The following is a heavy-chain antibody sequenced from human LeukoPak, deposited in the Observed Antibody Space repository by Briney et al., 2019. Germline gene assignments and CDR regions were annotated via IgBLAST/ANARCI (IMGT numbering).Heavy chain of an antibody. CDR1: GDSINIYY. V-gene: IGHV4-59*08. CDR3: ARYLGATDPFDY. J-gene: IGHJ4*02. D-gene: IGHD1-26*01. CDR2: IHSSAGT. Sequence: SETLSLTCTVSGDSINIYYWSWIRQPPGKGLEWIAYIHSSAGTKYTPSLRSRVTLSVDTPKNQFSLRLTSVTASDTGVYYCARYLGATDPFDYWGQGTLVTVSS.